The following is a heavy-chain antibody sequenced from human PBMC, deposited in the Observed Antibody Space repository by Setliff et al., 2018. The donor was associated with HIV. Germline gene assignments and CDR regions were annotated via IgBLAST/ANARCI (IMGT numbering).Heavy chain of an antibody. CDR2: ISHSGNT. V-gene: IGHV4-59*02. CDR3: ARSTVGAGASFP. J-gene: IGHJ5*02. Sequence: PSETLSLTCTVSGDSVNTHYWSWIRQPPGKGLEWIGCISHSGNTNFNPSLNSRVTISLDTSKNQFSLRLTSLTAADTAICYCARSTVGAGASFPWGRGILVTVSS. D-gene: IGHD1-26*01. CDR1: GDSVNTHY.